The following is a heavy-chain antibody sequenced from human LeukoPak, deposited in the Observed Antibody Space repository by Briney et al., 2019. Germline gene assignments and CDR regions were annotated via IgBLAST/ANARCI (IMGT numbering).Heavy chain of an antibody. CDR3: ASPSANYGAFDI. CDR2: ISSSSSYI. V-gene: IGHV3-21*01. J-gene: IGHJ3*02. Sequence: GGSLRLSCAASGFTFSSYSMNWVRQAPGKGLEWVSSISSSSSYIYYADSVKGRFTISRDNAKNSLYLQMNSLRAEDTAVYYCASPSANYGAFDIWGQGTMVTVSS. CDR1: GFTFSSYS. D-gene: IGHD4-17*01.